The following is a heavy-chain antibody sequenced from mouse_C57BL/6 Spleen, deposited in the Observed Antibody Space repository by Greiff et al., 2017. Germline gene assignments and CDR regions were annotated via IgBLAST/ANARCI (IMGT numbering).Heavy chain of an antibody. V-gene: IGHV2-4*01. CDR1: GFSLTSYG. CDR3: AKNVGYYGSSYAMDY. CDR2: IWSGGST. D-gene: IGHD1-1*01. J-gene: IGHJ4*01. Sequence: VKVVESGPGLVQPSQSLSITCTVSGFSLTSYGVHWVRQPPGKGLEWLGVIWSGGSTDYNAAFISRLSISKDNSKSQVFFKMNSLQADDTAIYYCAKNVGYYGSSYAMDYWGQGTSVTVSS.